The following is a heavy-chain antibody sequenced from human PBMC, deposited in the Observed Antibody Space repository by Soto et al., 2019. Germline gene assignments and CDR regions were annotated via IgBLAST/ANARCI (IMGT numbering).Heavy chain of an antibody. CDR3: ARALTGTTALDL. Sequence: QVQLVQSGTEVRKPGASVKVSCKASGYTFTNYGINWVRQAPGQGLEWMGWISTYNVNTYYAQKFKGRATLTTDTSTNTAYMELRSLTSDDTAVYYCARALTGTTALDLWGLGTLVTVSS. D-gene: IGHD4-17*01. J-gene: IGHJ5*02. V-gene: IGHV1-18*04. CDR1: GYTFTNYG. CDR2: ISTYNVNT.